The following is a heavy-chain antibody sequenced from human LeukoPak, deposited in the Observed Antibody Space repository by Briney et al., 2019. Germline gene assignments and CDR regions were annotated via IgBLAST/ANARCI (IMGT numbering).Heavy chain of an antibody. V-gene: IGHV1-46*01. J-gene: IGHJ4*02. CDR1: GYSLTNYY. D-gene: IGHD5-12*01. CDR3: ARGAPTTRIGAGRFDY. Sequence: ASVKVSCKAFGYSLTNYYAHWVRQAPGPGLEWIGEINPSGGSTSYAQKFQGRITVTRDTYTNTVYMDLSSLRSEDTATYYCARGAPTTRIGAGRFDYWGQGSLLTVAS. CDR2: INPSGGST.